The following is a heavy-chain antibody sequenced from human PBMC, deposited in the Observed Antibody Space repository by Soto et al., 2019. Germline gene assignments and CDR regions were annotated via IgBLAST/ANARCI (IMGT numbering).Heavy chain of an antibody. V-gene: IGHV1-18*01. CDR3: ARDEGYCSGTSCYDNGY. CDR2: ISAYNGNT. Sequence: ASVKVSCKASGYTFTSYGISWVRQAPGQGLEWMGWISAYNGNTNYAQKLQGRVTMTTDTSTSTAYMELRSLRSDDTAVYYCARDEGYCSGTSCYDNGYWGQGTLVTGSS. CDR1: GYTFTSYG. J-gene: IGHJ4*02. D-gene: IGHD2-2*01.